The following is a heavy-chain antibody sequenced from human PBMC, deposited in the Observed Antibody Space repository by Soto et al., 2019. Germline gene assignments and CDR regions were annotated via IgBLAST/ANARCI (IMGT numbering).Heavy chain of an antibody. J-gene: IGHJ1*01. CDR3: VLSDCDSTDCRPFPH. CDR2: ISGYGDRT. V-gene: IGHV3-23*01. CDR1: GFTFGNYA. D-gene: IGHD2-21*02. Sequence: EVQLLESGGGLAQPGGSLRLSCAASGFTFGNYAMSWVRQAPGKGLEWVSAISGYGDRTYYADSVKGRFTISRDNSKSTLYLQMNSLRADDTAVYYCVLSDCDSTDCRPFPHWGQGTLVSVSS.